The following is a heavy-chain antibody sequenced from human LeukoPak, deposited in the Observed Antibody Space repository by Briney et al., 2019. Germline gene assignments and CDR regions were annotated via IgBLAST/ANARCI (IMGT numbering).Heavy chain of an antibody. V-gene: IGHV4-34*01. J-gene: IGHJ3*02. CDR1: GGSFSGYY. Sequence: SETLSLTCAVYGGSFSGYYWSWIRQPPGKGLEWIGEIDHSGSTNYNPSLKSRVTISVDTSKNQFSLKLSSVTAADTAVYYCARAPRFCSGGSCYSLFVAFDIWGQGTMVTASS. CDR3: ARAPRFCSGGSCYSLFVAFDI. CDR2: IDHSGST. D-gene: IGHD2-15*01.